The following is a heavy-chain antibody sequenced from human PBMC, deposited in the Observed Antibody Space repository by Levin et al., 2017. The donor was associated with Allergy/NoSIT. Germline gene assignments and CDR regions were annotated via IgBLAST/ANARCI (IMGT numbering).Heavy chain of an antibody. J-gene: IGHJ4*02. CDR3: ARVTGVRGVSD. D-gene: IGHD3-10*01. V-gene: IGHV4-34*01. CDR2: INHSGST. Sequence: SQTLSLTCAVYGGSFSGYYWSWIRQPPGKGREWVGEINHSGSTNYNPSLKSRVTISVDTSKNQFSLKLSSVTAADTAVYYCARVTGVRGVSDWGQGTLVTVSS. CDR1: GGSFSGYY.